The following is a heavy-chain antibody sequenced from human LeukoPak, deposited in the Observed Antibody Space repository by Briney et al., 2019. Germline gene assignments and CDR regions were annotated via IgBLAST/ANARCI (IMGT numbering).Heavy chain of an antibody. J-gene: IGHJ4*02. CDR1: GGTFSSYA. V-gene: IGHV1-69*13. CDR2: IIPIFGTA. D-gene: IGHD3-3*01. CDR3: ARPKNPSNDFWSGYYDY. Sequence: ASVKVSCKASGGTFSSYAISWVRQAPGQGLEWMGGIIPIFGTANYAQKFQGRVTITADESTSTAYMELSSLRSEDTAVYYCARPKNPSNDFWSGYYDYWGQGTLVTVSS.